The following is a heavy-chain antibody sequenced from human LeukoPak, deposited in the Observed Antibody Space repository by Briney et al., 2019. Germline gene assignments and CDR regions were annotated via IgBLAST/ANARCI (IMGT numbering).Heavy chain of an antibody. D-gene: IGHD2/OR15-2a*01. J-gene: IGHJ4*02. Sequence: GRSLRLSCAASGFTFSSYDMHWVRQAPGKGLEWVALISYDGSNKYYADSVKGRFTISRDNSKNTLYLQMNSLRAEDTAVYYCRYFLPHFDYWGQGTLVTVSS. CDR3: RYFLPHFDY. V-gene: IGHV3-30*03. CDR1: GFTFSSYD. CDR2: ISYDGSNK.